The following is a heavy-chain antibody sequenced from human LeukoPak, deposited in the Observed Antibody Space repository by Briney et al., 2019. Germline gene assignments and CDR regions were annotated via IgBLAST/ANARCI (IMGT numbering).Heavy chain of an antibody. Sequence: RASVKVSCKASGYTFTSYYMHWVRQAPGQGLEWMGIINPSGGSTSYAQKFQGRVTMTRDMSTSTVYMELSSLRSEDTAVYYCARDLCSSTSCYIFVYWGQGTLVTVSS. CDR1: GYTFTSYY. CDR3: ARDLCSSTSCYIFVY. D-gene: IGHD2-2*02. CDR2: INPSGGST. V-gene: IGHV1-46*01. J-gene: IGHJ4*02.